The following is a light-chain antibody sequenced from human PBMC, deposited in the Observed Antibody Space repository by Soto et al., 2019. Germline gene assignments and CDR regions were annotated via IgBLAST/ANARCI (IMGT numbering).Light chain of an antibody. CDR1: QGISNW. Sequence: DIQMTQSPSSVSAFVGDRVTITCRASQGISNWLAWYQQKPGKAPNLLIFAASSLQSGVPSRFSGSGSGTDFTLTISDLQPEDFSTYYCQQANSFPPTFGQGTKLEIK. J-gene: IGKJ2*01. CDR3: QQANSFPPT. CDR2: AAS. V-gene: IGKV1-12*01.